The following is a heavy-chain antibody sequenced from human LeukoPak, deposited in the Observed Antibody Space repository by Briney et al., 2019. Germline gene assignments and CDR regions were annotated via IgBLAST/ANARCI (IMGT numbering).Heavy chain of an antibody. J-gene: IGHJ4*02. D-gene: IGHD3-10*01. Sequence: VASVKVSCKVSGYTLTELSMHWVRQSPGKGLEWVAGLNPGDGETIFAQKFQGRLSLTEDTSTDTAYMELSSLRSDDTAVYYCATDLEPDYYGSVTRYFDYWGQGTLVTVSS. CDR3: ATDLEPDYYGSVTRYFDY. CDR1: GYTLTELS. CDR2: LNPGDGET. V-gene: IGHV1-24*01.